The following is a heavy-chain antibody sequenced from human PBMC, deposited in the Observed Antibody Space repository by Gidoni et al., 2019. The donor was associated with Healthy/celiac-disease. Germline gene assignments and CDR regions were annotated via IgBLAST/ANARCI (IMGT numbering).Heavy chain of an antibody. CDR2: ISGSGGST. CDR3: AKVKVGIVVVPAAINFDY. V-gene: IGHV3-23*01. J-gene: IGHJ4*02. Sequence: EVQLLESGGGWVQPGGSLRLSCAASGFTFSSYAMSWVRQAPGQGLEWVSDISGSGGSTYYADSVKGRFTISRDNSKNTLYLQMNSLRAEDTAVYYCAKVKVGIVVVPAAINFDYWGQGTLVTVSS. CDR1: GFTFSSYA. D-gene: IGHD2-2*01.